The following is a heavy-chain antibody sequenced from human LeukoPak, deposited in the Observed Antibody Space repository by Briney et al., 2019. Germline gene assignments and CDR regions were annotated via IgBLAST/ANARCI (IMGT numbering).Heavy chain of an antibody. V-gene: IGHV4-59*01. CDR2: LYYSGST. Sequence: PSETLSLTCTVSGVSISSYYWSRIRPPPGKGLEGIVYLYYSGSTNYNPSLNRRATNSVASSTNQFSLQLSSLPAATTASYYSPRGVPNVLRYYYYYMDVWGKGTTVTLSS. J-gene: IGHJ6*03. CDR3: PRGVPNVLRYYYYYMDV. CDR1: GVSISSYY. D-gene: IGHD3-3*01.